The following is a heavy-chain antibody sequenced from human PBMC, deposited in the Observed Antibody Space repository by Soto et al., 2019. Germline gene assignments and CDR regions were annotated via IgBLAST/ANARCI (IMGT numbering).Heavy chain of an antibody. CDR2: ISYDGSNK. D-gene: IGHD2-8*01. CDR3: ARDRKDIVLMVYAITGFDH. Sequence: PGGSLRLSCAASGFTFSSYAMHWVRQAPGKGLEWVAVISYDGSNKYYADSVKGRFTISRDNSKNTLYLQMNSLRAEDTAVYYCARDRKDIVLMVYAITGFDHWGQGTLVTVSS. J-gene: IGHJ4*02. V-gene: IGHV3-30-3*01. CDR1: GFTFSSYA.